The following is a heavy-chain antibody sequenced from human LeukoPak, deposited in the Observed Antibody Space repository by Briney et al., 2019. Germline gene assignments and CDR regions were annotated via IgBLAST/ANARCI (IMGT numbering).Heavy chain of an antibody. D-gene: IGHD5-12*01. CDR3: AREEWLRLGMDV. J-gene: IGHJ6*02. Sequence: SETLSLTCAVSGGSISSGGYSWSWIRQPPGKGLEWIGYIYHSGSTYYSPSLKSRVTISVDTSKNQFSLKLSSVTAADTAVYYCAREEWLRLGMDVWGQGTTVTVSS. CDR2: IYHSGST. CDR1: GGSISSGGYS. V-gene: IGHV4-30-2*01.